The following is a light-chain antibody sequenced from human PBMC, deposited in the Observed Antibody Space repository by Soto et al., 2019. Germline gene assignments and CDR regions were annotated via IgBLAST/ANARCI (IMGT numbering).Light chain of an antibody. V-gene: IGLV2-14*01. CDR1: SNDVGGYNY. J-gene: IGLJ2*01. CDR2: EVS. CDR3: SSFISSDSLVV. Sequence: ALTQPASVSGSPAQSITISCTGTSNDVGGYNYVSWYQQFPGKAPKLIIYEVSKRPSGVSNRFSGSKSGNTASLTISGLQAEDEADYHCSSFISSDSLVVFGGGTKLTVL.